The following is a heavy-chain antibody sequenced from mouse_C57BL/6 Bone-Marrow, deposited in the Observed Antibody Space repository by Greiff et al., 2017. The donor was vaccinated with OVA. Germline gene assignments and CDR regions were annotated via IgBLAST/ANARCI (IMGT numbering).Heavy chain of an antibody. V-gene: IGHV7-3*01. J-gene: IGHJ1*03. D-gene: IGHD1-1*01. CDR3: ARSYYYGSSPHWYFDV. Sequence: EVKVVESGGGLVQPGGSLSLSCAASGFTFTDYYMSWVRQPPGKALEWLGFIRNKANGYTTEYSASVKGRFTISRDNSQSILYLQMNALRAEDSATYYCARSYYYGSSPHWYFDVWGTGTTVTVSS. CDR2: IRNKANGYTT. CDR1: GFTFTDYY.